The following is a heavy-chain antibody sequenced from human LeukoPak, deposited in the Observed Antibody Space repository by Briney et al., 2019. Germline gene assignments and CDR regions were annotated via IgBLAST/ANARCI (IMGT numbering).Heavy chain of an antibody. Sequence: GGSLRLSCAASGFTFSSYSINWVRQAPGKGLEWVACISRSSSYIYYADSVKGRFTISRDNAKNSLYLEMNSLRAEDTAVYYCARDLSGMRMAFPFDIWGQGTMVTVSS. V-gene: IGHV3-21*01. CDR3: ARDLSGMRMAFPFDI. D-gene: IGHD5-24*01. J-gene: IGHJ3*02. CDR2: ISRSSSYI. CDR1: GFTFSSYS.